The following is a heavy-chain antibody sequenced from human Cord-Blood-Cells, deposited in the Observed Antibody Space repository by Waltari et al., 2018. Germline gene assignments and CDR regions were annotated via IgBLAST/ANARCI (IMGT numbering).Heavy chain of an antibody. Sequence: QLQLQESGPGLVKPSETLSLTCTVPGGSISSSSYYWGWIRQPPGKGLGWIGSIYYSGSTYYNPSLKSRVTISVDTSKNQFSLKLSSVTAADTAVYYCARRGGSYFDYWGQGTLVTVSS. D-gene: IGHD3-16*01. J-gene: IGHJ4*02. V-gene: IGHV4-39*01. CDR2: IYYSGST. CDR3: ARRGGSYFDY. CDR1: GGSISSSSYY.